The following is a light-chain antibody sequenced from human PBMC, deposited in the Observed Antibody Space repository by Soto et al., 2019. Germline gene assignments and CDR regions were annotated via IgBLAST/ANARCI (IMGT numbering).Light chain of an antibody. CDR3: QQYSIWRT. J-gene: IGKJ1*01. V-gene: IGKV3-15*01. Sequence: EIVMTQSPATLSLAPLEIVTLSCRSSESVSTNLAWYQQKAGQAPRLLIYGASTRATGIPARFSGSGSGTEFTLTISGLQSEDFAVYYCQQYSIWRTFGQGTKVDIK. CDR1: ESVSTN. CDR2: GAS.